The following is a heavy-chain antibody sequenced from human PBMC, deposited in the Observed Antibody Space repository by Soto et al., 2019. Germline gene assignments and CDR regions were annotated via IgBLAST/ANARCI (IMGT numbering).Heavy chain of an antibody. V-gene: IGHV3-30-3*01. J-gene: IGHJ1*01. CDR2: ISYDGSNK. CDR1: GFTFSSYA. Sequence: QVQLVESGGGVVQPGRSLRLPCAASGFTFSSYAMHWVRQAPGKGLEWVAVISYDGSNKYCADSVKGRFTISRDNSKNTLYLQMNSLRAEDTAVYYCARDEEENSGKPRPEYFQHWGQGTLVTVSS. CDR3: ARDEEENSGKPRPEYFQH. D-gene: IGHD6-6*01.